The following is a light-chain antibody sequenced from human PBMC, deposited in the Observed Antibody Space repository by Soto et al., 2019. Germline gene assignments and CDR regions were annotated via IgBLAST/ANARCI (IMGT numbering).Light chain of an antibody. CDR1: QSIRNY. CDR2: VAS. Sequence: DIQMTQSPSSLSASVGDRVTITCRASQSIRNYVNWYQQKPGKAPKFLIYVASTLQIGVPSRFSVSGSGTDFTLTISSLQPEYFATYYCQQSYSSPYSFGPGTKLEIK. V-gene: IGKV1-39*01. J-gene: IGKJ2*01. CDR3: QQSYSSPYS.